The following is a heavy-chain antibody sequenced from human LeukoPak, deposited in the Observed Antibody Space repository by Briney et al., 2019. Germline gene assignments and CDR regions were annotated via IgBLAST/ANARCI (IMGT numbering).Heavy chain of an antibody. J-gene: IGHJ6*03. CDR3: ARERIGYCSSTSCSDYYYYYMDV. Sequence: PSETLSLTCTVSGGSISNYGWSWIRQSAGKGLEWIGYIYYSGSTNYNPSLKSRVTISVDTSRNQFSLKLSSVTAADTAVYYCARERIGYCSSTSCSDYYYYYMDVWGKGTTVTISS. CDR1: GGSISNYG. V-gene: IGHV4-59*01. CDR2: IYYSGST. D-gene: IGHD2-2*01.